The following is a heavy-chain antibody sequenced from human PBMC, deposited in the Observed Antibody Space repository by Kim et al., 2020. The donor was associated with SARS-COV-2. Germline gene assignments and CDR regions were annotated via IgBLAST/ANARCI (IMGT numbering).Heavy chain of an antibody. Sequence: AQKLQGRVTMTTDTSTSTAYMELRSLRSDDTAVYYCARDEPAAYYYGMDVWGQGTTVTVSS. V-gene: IGHV1-18*01. CDR3: ARDEPAAYYYGMDV. J-gene: IGHJ6*02.